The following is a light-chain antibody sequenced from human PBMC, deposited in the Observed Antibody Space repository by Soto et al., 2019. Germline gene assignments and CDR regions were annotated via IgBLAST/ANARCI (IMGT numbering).Light chain of an antibody. V-gene: IGKV1-9*01. Sequence: DIQLTQSPSFLSASVGDSVTITCRASQDISNFLAWFQQKLGRAPKALIYAVFTLQSGVPSRFSGSVSGAEFNLTISSLQTEDFATYYCQQLDSYPLTFGGGTKVDTK. J-gene: IGKJ4*01. CDR2: AVF. CDR1: QDISNF. CDR3: QQLDSYPLT.